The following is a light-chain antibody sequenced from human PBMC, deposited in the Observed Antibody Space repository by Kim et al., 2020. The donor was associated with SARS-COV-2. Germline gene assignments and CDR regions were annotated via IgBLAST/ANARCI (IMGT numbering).Light chain of an antibody. CDR3: QKYNSAPRT. J-gene: IGKJ4*01. Sequence: ASVGDRVTSTCRTSQVISNYLAWYQQKPGKVPKLLIYAASTLQSGVPSRFSGSGSGTDFTLTISSLQPEDVATYYCQKYNSAPRTFGGGTKVDIK. CDR2: AAS. V-gene: IGKV1-27*01. CDR1: QVISNY.